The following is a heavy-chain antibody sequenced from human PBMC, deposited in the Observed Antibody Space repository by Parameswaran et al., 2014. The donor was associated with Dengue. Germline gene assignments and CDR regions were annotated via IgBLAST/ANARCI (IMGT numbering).Heavy chain of an antibody. D-gene: IGHD4-17*01. CDR3: ARTPTVTRRSYYYYGMDV. CDR2: MNPNSGNT. Sequence: WVRQAPGQGLEWMGWMNPNSGNTGYAQKFQGRVTMTRNTSISTAYMELSSLRSEDTAVYYCARTPTVTRRSYYYYGMDVWGQGTTVTVSS. J-gene: IGHJ6*02. V-gene: IGHV1-8*01.